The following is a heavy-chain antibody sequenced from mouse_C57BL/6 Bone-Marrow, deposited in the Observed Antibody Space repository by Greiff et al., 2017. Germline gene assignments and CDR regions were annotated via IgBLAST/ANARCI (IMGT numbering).Heavy chain of an antibody. CDR2: IYPGNSDT. V-gene: IGHV1-5*01. J-gene: IGHJ4*01. Sequence: VQLQQSGTVLARPGASVKMSCKTSGYTFTSYWMHWVKQRPGQGLEWIGAIYPGNSDTSYNQKFKGKAKLTAVTSASTAYMELSSLTNEDSAVYYCTRDYGSSYEGQYAMDYWGQGTSVTVSS. D-gene: IGHD1-1*01. CDR1: GYTFTSYW. CDR3: TRDYGSSYEGQYAMDY.